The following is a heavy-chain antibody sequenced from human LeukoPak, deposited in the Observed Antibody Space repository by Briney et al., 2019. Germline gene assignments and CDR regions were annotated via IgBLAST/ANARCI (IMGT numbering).Heavy chain of an antibody. V-gene: IGHV3-7*01. CDR1: GFIFSSSW. CDR3: ARGLGRGTADY. Sequence: PGGSLRLSCAASGFIFSSSWMIWVCQAPGKGLEWVANIDQPGSQHYSVESVRGRFTISRDNAKNSLFLQLNSLRVEDTAVYYCARGLGRGTADYWGQGTLVTVSS. D-gene: IGHD3-10*01. CDR2: IDQPGSQH. J-gene: IGHJ4*02.